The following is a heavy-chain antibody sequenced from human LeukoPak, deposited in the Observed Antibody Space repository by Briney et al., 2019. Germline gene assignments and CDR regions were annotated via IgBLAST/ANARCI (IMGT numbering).Heavy chain of an antibody. CDR3: ARHPRVSMRKPNGPAHYYYMDV. CDR1: GGSISSSSYY. J-gene: IGHJ6*03. D-gene: IGHD2/OR15-2a*01. Sequence: SETLSLTCSVSGGSISSSSYYWGWIRQPPGKGLEWIGSIYYSGSTYYNPSLKSRVTISVDTSKNQFSLKLSSVTAADTAVYYCARHPRVSMRKPNGPAHYYYMDVWGKGTTVTISS. CDR2: IYYSGST. V-gene: IGHV4-39*01.